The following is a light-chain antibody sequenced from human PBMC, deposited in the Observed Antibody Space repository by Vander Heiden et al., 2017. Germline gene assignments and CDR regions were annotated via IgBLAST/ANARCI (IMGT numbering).Light chain of an antibody. J-gene: IGKJ4*01. Sequence: EIVLTQSPGTLSLSPRERATLSCRASQSFSGTYLAWYQQRPGQAPRLLIYGASMRATGIPDRFSGSGSGTDFTLTISRLEPEDFAVYYCQQYGSSLLTFGGGTKVEIK. CDR3: QQYGSSLLT. CDR1: QSFSGTY. CDR2: GAS. V-gene: IGKV3-20*01.